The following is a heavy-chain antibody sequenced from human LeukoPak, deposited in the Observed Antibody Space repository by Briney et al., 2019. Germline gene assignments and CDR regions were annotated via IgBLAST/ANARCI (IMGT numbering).Heavy chain of an antibody. J-gene: IGHJ4*02. V-gene: IGHV5-51*01. CDR1: GYSFTSYC. CDR3: GMSGDRVPLQDDVFDV. Sequence: TGESLKISCKVSGYSFTSYCIGWVRQMPGKGLEWMGIIYPGDSGPTYSPSFQGQVTISVDKSINTAYLQWSSLQASDTAMYYCGMSGDRVPLQDDVFDVWGQGTLVTVSS. D-gene: IGHD3/OR15-3a*01. CDR2: IYPGDSGP.